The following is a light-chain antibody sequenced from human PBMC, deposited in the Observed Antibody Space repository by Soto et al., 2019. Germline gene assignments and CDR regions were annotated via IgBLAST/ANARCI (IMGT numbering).Light chain of an antibody. CDR2: EVN. Sequence: QSALTQPASVSGSPGQSITISCTGTSSDIGGYNFVSWYQQHPGKAPKLLIHEVNNRPSGVSIRFSGSKSGNTASLTISGLQAEDEADYYCSSDTTNTTLVFGGGTKLTVL. CDR1: SSDIGGYNF. CDR3: SSDTTNTTLV. J-gene: IGLJ2*01. V-gene: IGLV2-14*01.